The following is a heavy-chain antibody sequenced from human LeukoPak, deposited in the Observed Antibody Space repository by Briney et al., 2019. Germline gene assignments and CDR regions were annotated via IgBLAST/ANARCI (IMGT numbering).Heavy chain of an antibody. CDR2: FYSGGST. J-gene: IGHJ1*01. Sequence: PGGSLRLSCAASGFTVSDNSMSWVRQAPGKGLEWVSVFYSGGSTRYADSVKGRFTISRDNSKNTLYLQLNSLRAEDTAVYFCASSSWSSEYFHYWGQGTLVTVSS. CDR3: ASSSWSSEYFHY. V-gene: IGHV3-66*01. D-gene: IGHD6-13*01. CDR1: GFTVSDNS.